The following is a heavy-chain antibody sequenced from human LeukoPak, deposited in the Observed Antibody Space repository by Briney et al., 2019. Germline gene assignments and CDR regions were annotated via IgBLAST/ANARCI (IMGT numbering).Heavy chain of an antibody. CDR1: GGSISSYY. CDR3: ARDFDSPMAFDI. D-gene: IGHD3-9*01. J-gene: IGHJ3*02. CDR2: IYASGNT. V-gene: IGHV4-4*07. Sequence: PSETLSLTCTVSGGSISSYYWSWIRQPAGKGLEWIGRIYASGNTNYNPSLKSRITISVDTSKNQFSLRLTSVTAADTAVYYCARDFDSPMAFDIWGQGTMVTVSS.